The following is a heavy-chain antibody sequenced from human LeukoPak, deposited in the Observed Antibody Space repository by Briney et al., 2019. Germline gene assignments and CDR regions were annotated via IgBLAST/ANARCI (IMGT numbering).Heavy chain of an antibody. CDR1: GFTFSNYA. J-gene: IGHJ4*02. V-gene: IGHV3-30-3*01. D-gene: IGHD6-13*01. Sequence: PGGSLRLSCAASGFTFSNYAMHGVRQAPGKGLEWVAVISDDGSNKYHADSVKGRFTISRDNSKNTLYLQMISLRAEDTAVYYCARGESSSWYAYWGQGALVTVSS. CDR2: ISDDGSNK. CDR3: ARGESSSWYAY.